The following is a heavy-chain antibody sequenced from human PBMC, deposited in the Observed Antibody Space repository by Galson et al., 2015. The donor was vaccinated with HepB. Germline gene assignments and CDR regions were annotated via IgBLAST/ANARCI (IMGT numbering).Heavy chain of an antibody. CDR1: GDSVSSNSVG. Sequence: CAISGDSVSSNSVGWNWLRQSPSRGLEWLGRTNSRSSWSPDYALSLKSRITINPDKSKNQFSLQLNSVTPEDTAVYYCAKSIHLGRGFDSWGQGTLVTVSS. D-gene: IGHD7-27*01. CDR2: TNSRSSWSP. J-gene: IGHJ4*02. V-gene: IGHV6-1*01. CDR3: AKSIHLGRGFDS.